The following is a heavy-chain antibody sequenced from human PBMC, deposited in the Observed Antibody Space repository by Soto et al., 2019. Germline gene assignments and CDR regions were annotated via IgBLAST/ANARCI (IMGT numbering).Heavy chain of an antibody. D-gene: IGHD3-3*01. Sequence: QVQLQESGPGLVKPSETLSLTCSVAGGSIGSYYWSWIRQPPGKGLEWIGYIYYSGSTNYNPSLMSRVTISVYTSKNQFSLKLRSVTASDTAVYYCARGGWRQIDYWGQGTLVTVSS. J-gene: IGHJ4*02. CDR2: IYYSGST. CDR3: ARGGWRQIDY. CDR1: GGSIGSYY. V-gene: IGHV4-59*08.